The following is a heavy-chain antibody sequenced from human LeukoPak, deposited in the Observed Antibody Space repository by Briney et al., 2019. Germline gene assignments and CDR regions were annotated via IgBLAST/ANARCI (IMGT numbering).Heavy chain of an antibody. D-gene: IGHD6-13*01. Sequence: GKSLRLSCAASGFTFSSYGMHWVRQAPGKGLEWVAFISYEGNDKYYADSMKGRFTISRDNSKNTLYLQMSNLRAEDTAVYYCAKDLWSRNVAADDTVVWGQGTLVTVSP. J-gene: IGHJ4*02. V-gene: IGHV3-30*18. CDR2: ISYEGNDK. CDR1: GFTFSSYG. CDR3: AKDLWSRNVAADDTVV.